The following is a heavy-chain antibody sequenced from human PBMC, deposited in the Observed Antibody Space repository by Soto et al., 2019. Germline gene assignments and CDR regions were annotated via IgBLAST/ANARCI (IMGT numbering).Heavy chain of an antibody. J-gene: IGHJ4*02. CDR2: IYHSGST. CDR1: GGSISSGGYS. D-gene: IGHD2-8*02. V-gene: IGHV4-30-2*01. Sequence: PSETLSLTCAVSGGSISSGGYSWSWIRQPPGKGLEWIGYIYHSGSTYYNPSLKSRVTISVDRSKNQFSLKLTSVTAADTAVYYCARDKITGFFDYWGQGTLVTVSS. CDR3: ARDKITGFFDY.